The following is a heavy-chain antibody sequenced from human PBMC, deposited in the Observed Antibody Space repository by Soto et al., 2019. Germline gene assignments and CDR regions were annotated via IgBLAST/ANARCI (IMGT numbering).Heavy chain of an antibody. CDR1: GFTFSSYW. Sequence: GGSLRLSCAASGFTFSSYWMSWVRQAPGKGLEWVANIKQDGSEKYYVDSVKGRFTISRDNAKNSLYLQMNSLRAEDTAVYYCARDIGRYIVVREDWFDPWGQGTLVTVSS. J-gene: IGHJ5*02. D-gene: IGHD2-2*01. CDR2: IKQDGSEK. V-gene: IGHV3-7*05. CDR3: ARDIGRYIVVREDWFDP.